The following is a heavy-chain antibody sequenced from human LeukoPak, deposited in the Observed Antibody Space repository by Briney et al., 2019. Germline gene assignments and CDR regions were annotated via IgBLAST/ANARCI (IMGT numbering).Heavy chain of an antibody. CDR3: AREGSRDSSGYSLPDAFDI. V-gene: IGHV4-30-4*08. CDR2: IYYSGST. CDR1: GGSISSGDYY. Sequence: NPSETLSLTCTVSGGSISSGDYYWSWIRQPPGKGLEWIGYIYYSGSTYYNPSLKSRVTISVDTSKNQFSLKLSSVTAADTAVYYCAREGSRDSSGYSLPDAFDIWGQGTMVTVSS. J-gene: IGHJ3*02. D-gene: IGHD3-22*01.